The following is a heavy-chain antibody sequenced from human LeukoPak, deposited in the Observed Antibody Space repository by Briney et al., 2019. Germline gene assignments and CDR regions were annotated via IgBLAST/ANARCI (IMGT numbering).Heavy chain of an antibody. V-gene: IGHV4-34*01. Sequence: SETLSLTCVVYGGSFSGYYWSWIRQPPGKGLEWVGEINQSGSTNYNPSLKRRVTISVDTSKNQFSLRVSSVTAADTAVYYCARLYGSGSYYRHWGQGTLVTVSS. CDR1: GGSFSGYY. CDR3: ARLYGSGSYYRH. CDR2: INQSGST. J-gene: IGHJ4*02. D-gene: IGHD3-10*01.